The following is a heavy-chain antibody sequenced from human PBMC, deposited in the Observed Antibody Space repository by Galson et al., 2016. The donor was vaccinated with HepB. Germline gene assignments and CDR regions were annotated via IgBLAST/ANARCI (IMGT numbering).Heavy chain of an antibody. CDR1: GFTFNTYS. V-gene: IGHV3-30-3*01. Sequence: SLRLSCAASGFTFNTYSIHWVRQAPGKGLEWVAVISYDGSDKDYADSVKGRFPISRDNSKNMLYLQMNSLRNEDTAVYYCARSTSDSSTWYVNYYYGMDVWGQGTTVTVSS. CDR3: ARSTSDSSTWYVNYYYGMDV. D-gene: IGHD6-13*01. CDR2: ISYDGSDK. J-gene: IGHJ6*02.